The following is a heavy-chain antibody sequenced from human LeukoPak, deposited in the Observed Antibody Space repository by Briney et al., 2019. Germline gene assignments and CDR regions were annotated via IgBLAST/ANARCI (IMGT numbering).Heavy chain of an antibody. D-gene: IGHD3-22*01. Sequence: GGSLRLSCAASGFTFSDYYMSWIRQAPGKGLEWVSHISSSGSILYYADSVKGRFTISRDNAKNSLYLQMNNLRAEDTAVYYCARQRERYYYDSSDYYDYWGQGTLVTVSS. J-gene: IGHJ4*02. CDR1: GFTFSDYY. CDR3: ARQRERYYYDSSDYYDY. V-gene: IGHV3-11*01. CDR2: ISSSGSIL.